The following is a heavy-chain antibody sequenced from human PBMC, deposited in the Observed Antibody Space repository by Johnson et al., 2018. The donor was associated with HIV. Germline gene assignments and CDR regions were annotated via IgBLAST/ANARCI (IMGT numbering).Heavy chain of an antibody. CDR1: GFTFHDYA. D-gene: IGHD6-19*01. J-gene: IGHJ3*02. Sequence: VQLVESGGGLVKPGGSLRLSCAASGFTFHDYAMHWVRQAPGKGLEWVSLISSGGSTYYADSVKGRFTISRDNSKNTLYLQMNSLRAEDTAVYYCATDIAVGGAFDIWGQGTMVTVSS. CDR2: ISSGGST. V-gene: IGHV3-43*02. CDR3: ATDIAVGGAFDI.